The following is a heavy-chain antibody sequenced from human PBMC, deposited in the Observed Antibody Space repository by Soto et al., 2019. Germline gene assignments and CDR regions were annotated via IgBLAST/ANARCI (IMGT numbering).Heavy chain of an antibody. V-gene: IGHV1-2*04. D-gene: IGHD1-26*01. Sequence: QVQLVQSGAEVKKPGASVKVSCKASGYTFTAYYIHWVRQAPGQGLEWMGRINPNSGDTNYAQKFQGWVTMTTDTSISTAYMELSRLRSDDTAVYYCTRGHSGSNYYYGLDVWGQGTTVTVSS. CDR1: GYTFTAYY. CDR2: INPNSGDT. J-gene: IGHJ6*02. CDR3: TRGHSGSNYYYGLDV.